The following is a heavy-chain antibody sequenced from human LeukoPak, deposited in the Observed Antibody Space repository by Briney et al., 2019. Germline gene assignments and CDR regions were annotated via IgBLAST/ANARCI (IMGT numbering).Heavy chain of an antibody. CDR2: IYYSGST. D-gene: IGHD3-22*01. V-gene: IGHV4-39*01. Sequence: SETLSLTCTVSGGSISSYYWGWIRQPPGKGLEWIGSIYYSGSTYYNPSLKSRVTISVDTSKNQFSLKLSSVTAADTAVYYCASIDYTYYYDSSGPRDWGQGTLVTVSS. CDR3: ASIDYTYYYDSSGPRD. CDR1: GGSISSYY. J-gene: IGHJ4*02.